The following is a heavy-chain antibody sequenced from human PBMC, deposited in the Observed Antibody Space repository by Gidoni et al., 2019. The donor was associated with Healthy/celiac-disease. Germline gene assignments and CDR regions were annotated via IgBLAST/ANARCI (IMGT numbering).Heavy chain of an antibody. Sequence: EVQLVESGGGLVQPGGSLRLSCAASGFTVSSNYMSWVRQAPGKGLAWVSVIYSGGSTYYADSVKGRFTISRHNSKNTLYLQMNSLRAEDTAVYYCARGPYYYDSSGYYYFDYWGQGTLVTVSS. CDR3: ARGPYYYDSSGYYYFDY. J-gene: IGHJ4*02. CDR1: GFTVSSNY. CDR2: IYSGGST. V-gene: IGHV3-53*04. D-gene: IGHD3-22*01.